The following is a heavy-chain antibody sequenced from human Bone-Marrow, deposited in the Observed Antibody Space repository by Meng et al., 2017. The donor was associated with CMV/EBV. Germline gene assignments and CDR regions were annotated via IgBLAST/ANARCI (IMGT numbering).Heavy chain of an antibody. V-gene: IGHV4-39*07. J-gene: IGHJ4*02. CDR1: GFTFSSYG. Sequence: GSLRLSCAASGFTFSSYGVNWVRQAPGKGLEWIGSIYYSGSTYYNPSLKSRVTISVDKSKNQFFRKLSSVTAADTAVYYCASYTRMDYAGNGGGGGGDYWGQGKLVNVAS. CDR2: IYYSGST. CDR3: ASYTRMDYAGNGGGGGGDY. D-gene: IGHD4-23*01.